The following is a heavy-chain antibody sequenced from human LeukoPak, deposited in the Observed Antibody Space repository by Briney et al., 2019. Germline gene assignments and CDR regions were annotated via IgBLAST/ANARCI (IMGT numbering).Heavy chain of an antibody. D-gene: IGHD6-13*01. CDR3: ARHESPYSSRHYGMDV. Sequence: KSSETLSLTCAVSGGSISSGGYSWSWIRQPPGKGLEWIGYIYHSGSTYYNPSLKSRVTISVDTSKNQFSLKLSSVTAADTAVYYCARHESPYSSRHYGMDVWGQGTTVTVSS. V-gene: IGHV4-30-2*03. CDR2: IYHSGST. CDR1: GGSISSGGYS. J-gene: IGHJ6*02.